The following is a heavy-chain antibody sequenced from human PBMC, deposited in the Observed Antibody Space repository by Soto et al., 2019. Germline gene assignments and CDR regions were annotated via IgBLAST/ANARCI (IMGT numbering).Heavy chain of an antibody. D-gene: IGHD6-25*01. CDR2: INWNSDKV. J-gene: IGHJ4*02. Sequence: EVQLVESGGGLVQPGRSLRLSCEDSGFNLGNYAMHWVRQAPGKGLEGVAGINWNSDKVGYAGSVKGRFTISSDNAKNSVYLQLNGLTTEDTARYYWAKDKGGTPYYCDSWGQGILVTVSS. CDR3: AKDKGGTPYYCDS. V-gene: IGHV3-9*01. CDR1: GFNLGNYA.